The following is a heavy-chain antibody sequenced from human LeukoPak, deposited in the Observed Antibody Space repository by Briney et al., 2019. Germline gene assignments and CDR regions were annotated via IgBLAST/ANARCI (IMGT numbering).Heavy chain of an antibody. CDR3: AKETTPNFGSGSYSYDY. CDR1: GFTFTSFA. D-gene: IGHD3-10*01. J-gene: IGHJ4*02. Sequence: GGSLRVSCAASGFTFTSFAMNWVRQAPGKGLEWVSSISHSGGSTYYADSVKDRFTISRDNSKNTLYLQMSSLRAEDTALYYCAKETTPNFGSGSYSYDYWGQRTLVTVSS. V-gene: IGHV3-23*01. CDR2: ISHSGGST.